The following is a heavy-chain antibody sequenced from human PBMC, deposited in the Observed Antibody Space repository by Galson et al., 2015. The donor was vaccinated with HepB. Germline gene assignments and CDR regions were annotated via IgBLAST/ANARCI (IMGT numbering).Heavy chain of an antibody. J-gene: IGHJ4*02. CDR1: GFTFSSYA. D-gene: IGHD2-15*01. Sequence: SLRLSCAASGFTFSSYAMHWVRQAPGKGLEYVSSISSNGGSTYYADSVKGRFTISRDNSKNTLYLQMGSLRAEDMAVYYCARGFCSGGSCYPGLVDYWGQGTLVTVSS. CDR2: ISSNGGST. V-gene: IGHV3-64*02. CDR3: ARGFCSGGSCYPGLVDY.